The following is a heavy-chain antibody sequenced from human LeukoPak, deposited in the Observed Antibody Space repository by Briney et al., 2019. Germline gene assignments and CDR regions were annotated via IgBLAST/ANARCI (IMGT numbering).Heavy chain of an antibody. V-gene: IGHV4-34*01. J-gene: IGHJ5*02. CDR3: ARGRRGYYGSGSYYRWFDP. CDR2: INHSGST. CDR1: GFTFSSYW. Sequence: GSLRLSCAASGFTFSSYWMSWIRQPPGKGLEWIGEINHSGSTNYNPSLKSRVTISVDTSKNQFSLKLSSVTAADTAVYYCARGRRGYYGSGSYYRWFDPWGQGTLVTVSS. D-gene: IGHD3-10*01.